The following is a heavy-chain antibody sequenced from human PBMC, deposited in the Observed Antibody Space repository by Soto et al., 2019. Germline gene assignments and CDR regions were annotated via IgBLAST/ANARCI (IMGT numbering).Heavy chain of an antibody. CDR3: AREIGNRLPYGPVDY. CDR1: GFTLSGYY. CDR2: IGKTGSDI. Sequence: KPGGSLRLSCAASGFTLSGYYMTWMRQTPGKGLEWVSFIGKTGSDIHYADSVEGRFTISRDNAKNSLYLQMNSLRAEDTAVYYCAREIGNRLPYGPVDYWGQGTLVTVS. D-gene: IGHD3-10*01. J-gene: IGHJ4*02. V-gene: IGHV3-11*01.